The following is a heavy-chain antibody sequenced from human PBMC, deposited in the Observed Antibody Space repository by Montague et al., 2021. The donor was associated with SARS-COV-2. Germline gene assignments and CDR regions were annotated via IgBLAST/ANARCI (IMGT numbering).Heavy chain of an antibody. CDR3: ARLVTMRYHYYYGLGV. CDR2: ISSSGSTI. J-gene: IGHJ6*02. V-gene: IGHV3-11*01. D-gene: IGHD2-2*01. Sequence: RLSWPASGFTFSDYYMSWIRQAPGKGLEWISYISSSGSTIYHADSVKGRFTISRDNAKNSLSLLMNSLRAEDTAVYYCARLVTMRYHYYYGLGVWGLGTTVTVSS. CDR1: GFTFSDYY.